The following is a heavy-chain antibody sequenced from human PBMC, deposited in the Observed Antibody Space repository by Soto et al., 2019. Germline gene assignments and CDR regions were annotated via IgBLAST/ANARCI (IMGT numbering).Heavy chain of an antibody. D-gene: IGHD6-19*01. Sequence: SETLSLTCAVHGESFSGYGGPFSGYYWSWIRQTPGKGLEWIGEINQRGGANYKPSLKSRVTISVDTSKNQFSLNLNSVTAADTAVYYCARGQRRGGSSGWSLWGQGTLVTVSS. J-gene: IGHJ4*02. V-gene: IGHV4-34*01. CDR3: ARGQRRGGSSGWSL. CDR1: GGPFSGYY. CDR2: INQRGGA.